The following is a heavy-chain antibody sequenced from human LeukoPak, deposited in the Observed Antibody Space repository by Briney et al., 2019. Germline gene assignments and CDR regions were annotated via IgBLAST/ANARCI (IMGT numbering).Heavy chain of an antibody. CDR1: GDSISSGDYY. CDR2: ISSSGST. Sequence: PSETLSLTCTVSGDSISSGDYYWSWIRQPAGKGLEWIGRISSSGSTNYNPSLKSRVTMSADTSKNQFSLKLSSVTAADTAVYYCARGAYHYGSGSYYFDYWGQGTLVTVSS. CDR3: ARGAYHYGSGSYYFDY. J-gene: IGHJ4*02. D-gene: IGHD3-10*01. V-gene: IGHV4-61*02.